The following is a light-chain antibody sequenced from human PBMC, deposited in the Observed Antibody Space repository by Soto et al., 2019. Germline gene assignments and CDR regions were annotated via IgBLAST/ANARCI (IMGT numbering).Light chain of an antibody. CDR3: QQRKT. CDR2: DAI. CDR1: QSVSSY. Sequence: EIVLTQSPATLALSPGERATLSCRASQSVSSYLAWYQQKPGQAPRLVIYDAINRATGIPARFSCSGSVTDFTLTIGSLEPEDFAVYYFQQRKTFGGGTKVEIK. V-gene: IGKV3-11*01. J-gene: IGKJ4*01.